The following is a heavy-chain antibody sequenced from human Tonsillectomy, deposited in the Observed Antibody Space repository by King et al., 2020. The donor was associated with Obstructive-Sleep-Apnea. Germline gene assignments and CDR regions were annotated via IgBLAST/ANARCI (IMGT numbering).Heavy chain of an antibody. V-gene: IGHV3-15*01. CDR2: IKTKTDGGTT. J-gene: IGHJ4*02. Sequence: VQLVESGGGLVKPGGSLRLSCAASGFPFSNAWMSWVRQAPGKGLEWVGRIKTKTDGGTTDYAAPVKGRFTVSRDDSKTMLYLEMNSLKIEDTAVYFCAAHSGYDLVYWGQGTLVTVSS. CDR3: AAHSGYDLVY. CDR1: GFPFSNAW. D-gene: IGHD5-12*01.